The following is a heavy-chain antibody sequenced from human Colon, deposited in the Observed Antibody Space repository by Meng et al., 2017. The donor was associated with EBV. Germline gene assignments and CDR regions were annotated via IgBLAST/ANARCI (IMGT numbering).Heavy chain of an antibody. J-gene: IGHJ4*02. D-gene: IGHD3-10*01. CDR3: ARRRGGSGRDC. CDR1: GGAISSSHYY. V-gene: IGHV4-39*01. CDR2: IYHSGST. Sequence: QLQEPGPGPVKPSGTLSLTCSVSGGAISSSHYYWGWVCQPPGKGLQWIGTIYHSGSTSYNPSLQSRVTMFVDTSKNQFSLMLTSVTATDTAVYYCARRRGGSGRDCWGQGTLVTVSS.